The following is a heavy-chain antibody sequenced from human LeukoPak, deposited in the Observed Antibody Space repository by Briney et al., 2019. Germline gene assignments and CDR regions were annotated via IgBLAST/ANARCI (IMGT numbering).Heavy chain of an antibody. D-gene: IGHD6-19*01. V-gene: IGHV3-30*18. Sequence: PGRSLRLSCAASGFSFSSYGMHWVRQAPSKGLEWVAVISNDGSIIKYGDSVKGRFTISRDNSKNTLYVQMNSLRVEDTAFYYCAKDNRRHYTSGPNPDSLHWGQGALVTVSS. CDR2: ISNDGSII. J-gene: IGHJ4*02. CDR1: GFSFSSYG. CDR3: AKDNRRHYTSGPNPDSLH.